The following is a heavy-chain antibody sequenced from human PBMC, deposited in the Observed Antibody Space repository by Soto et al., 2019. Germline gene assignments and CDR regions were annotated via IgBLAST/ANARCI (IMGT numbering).Heavy chain of an antibody. Sequence: PGGSLRLSCAASGFTFSSYSMNWVRQAPGKGLEWVSSISSSSSYIYYADSVKGRFTISRDNAKNSLYLQMNSLRAEDTAVYYCARVPTRRAVAHNWYFALWGRGTLVTVSS. CDR3: ARVPTRRAVAHNWYFAL. CDR2: ISSSSSYI. V-gene: IGHV3-21*01. J-gene: IGHJ2*01. D-gene: IGHD6-19*01. CDR1: GFTFSSYS.